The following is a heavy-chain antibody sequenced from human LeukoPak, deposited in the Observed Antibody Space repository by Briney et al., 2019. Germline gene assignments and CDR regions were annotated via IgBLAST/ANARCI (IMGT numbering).Heavy chain of an antibody. J-gene: IGHJ4*02. CDR1: GFTFSTYS. D-gene: IGHD4-17*01. CDR2: ISSRSSSM. V-gene: IGHV3-48*02. Sequence: GGTLRVSCAASGFTFSTYSMNWVRQAPGKGLEWVSYISSRSSSMSYSFSVKGRFIISRDNAKNSLYLQMNRLRDEDTAVYFCARGATVPSPLDYWGQGTPVSASS. CDR3: ARGATVPSPLDY.